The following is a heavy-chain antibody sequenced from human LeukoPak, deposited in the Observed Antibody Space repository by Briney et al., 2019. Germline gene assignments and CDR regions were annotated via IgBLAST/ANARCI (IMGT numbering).Heavy chain of an antibody. CDR1: GGSIRSYY. CDR3: ARARRSGSSYYFDY. D-gene: IGHD3-10*01. V-gene: IGHV4-59*01. J-gene: IGHJ4*02. Sequence: PSETLSLTCTVSGGSIRSYYWSWIRQPPGKGLEWIGYIYYSGSTNYNPSLKSRVTISVDTSKNQFSLKLSSVTAADTAVYYCARARRSGSSYYFDYWGQGTLVTVSS. CDR2: IYYSGST.